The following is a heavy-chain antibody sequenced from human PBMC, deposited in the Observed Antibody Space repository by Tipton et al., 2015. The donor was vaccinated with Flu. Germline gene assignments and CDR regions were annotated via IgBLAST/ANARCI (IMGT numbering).Heavy chain of an antibody. CDR3: STSQGKYSYGYLEY. CDR1: GFIFSTYG. V-gene: IGHV3-33*03. J-gene: IGHJ4*02. CDR2: IWYDGTNQ. Sequence: SLRLSCAASGFIFSTYGMHWVRQAPGKGLEWVAVIWYDGTNQYYADSVRGRFTISRDNSKNTVHLQMTTLRAEDTAIYYCSTSQGKYSYGYLEYWGQGTLVTVSP. D-gene: IGHD5-18*01.